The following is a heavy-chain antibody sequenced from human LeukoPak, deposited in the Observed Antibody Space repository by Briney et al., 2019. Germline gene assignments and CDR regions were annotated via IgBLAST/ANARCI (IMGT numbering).Heavy chain of an antibody. Sequence: GGSLRLSCAASGFTFSSYGMSWVRQAPGKGLEWVSAISGSSSHIYYADTVKGRFTISRDNAKNSLYLQMNSLRAEDTAVYYCARNAAYSNGPIQRVSRQAPDYWGQGTPVTVSS. CDR2: ISGSSSHI. CDR3: ARNAAYSNGPIQRVSRQAPDY. CDR1: GFTFSSYG. V-gene: IGHV3-21*01. J-gene: IGHJ4*02. D-gene: IGHD4-11*01.